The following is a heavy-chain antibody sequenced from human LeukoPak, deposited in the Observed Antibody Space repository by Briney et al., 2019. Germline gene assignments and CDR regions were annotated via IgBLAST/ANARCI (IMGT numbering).Heavy chain of an antibody. Sequence: GGSLRLSCAASGLTFSSYAMSWVRQAPGKGLEWVSAISGSGGNTYYADSVKGRFTISRDNSKNTLYLQMNSLRAEDTAVYYCAKSQFIVVVVAAGWVGAFDIWGQGTMVTVSS. V-gene: IGHV3-23*01. CDR1: GLTFSSYA. D-gene: IGHD2-15*01. CDR2: ISGSGGNT. CDR3: AKSQFIVVVVAAGWVGAFDI. J-gene: IGHJ3*02.